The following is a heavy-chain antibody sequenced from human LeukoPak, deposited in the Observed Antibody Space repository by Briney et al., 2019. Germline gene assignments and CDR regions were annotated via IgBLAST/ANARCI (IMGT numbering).Heavy chain of an antibody. J-gene: IGHJ5*02. CDR2: IYPGDSDT. CDR1: GYSFTSYW. V-gene: IGHV5-51*01. CDR3: ARQAGGSSWYFPFPSRDNWFDP. D-gene: IGHD6-13*01. Sequence: GESLKISCKGSGYSFTSYWIGWVRQMPGKGLEWMGIIYPGDSDTRYSPSFQGQVTISADKSISTAYLQWSSLKASDTAMHYCARQAGGSSWYFPFPSRDNWFDPWGQGTLVTVSS.